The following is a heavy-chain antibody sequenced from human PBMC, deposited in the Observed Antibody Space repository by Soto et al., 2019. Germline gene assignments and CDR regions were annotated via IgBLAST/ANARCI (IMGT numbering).Heavy chain of an antibody. CDR2: INSDGSST. Sequence: EVQLVESGGGLVQPGGSLRLSCAASGFTFSSYWMHWVRQAPGKGLVWVSRINSDGSSTSYADSVKGRFTISRDNAKNTLYLQMNSLRAEDTAVYYCARDLSLGGDYVLLLAELDYWGHGTRVTVS. CDR1: GFTFSSYW. J-gene: IGHJ4*01. V-gene: IGHV3-74*01. D-gene: IGHD4-17*01. CDR3: ARDLSLGGDYVLLLAELDY.